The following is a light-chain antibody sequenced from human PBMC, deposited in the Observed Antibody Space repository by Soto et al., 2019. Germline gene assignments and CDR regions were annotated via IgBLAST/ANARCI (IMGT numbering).Light chain of an antibody. V-gene: IGKV3-20*01. J-gene: IGKJ1*01. CDR1: QSISSY. CDR3: QQYGSSPWT. CDR2: YAS. Sequence: EIVLTQSPATLSLSPGERATLSCRASQSISSYLAWYQQKPVQAPRPLIYYASNRATGLPARFSGSGSGTDFTLTISRLEPEDFAVYYCQQYGSSPWTFGQGTKVDI.